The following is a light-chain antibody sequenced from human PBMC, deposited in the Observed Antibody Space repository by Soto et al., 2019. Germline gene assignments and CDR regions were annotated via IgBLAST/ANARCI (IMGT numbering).Light chain of an antibody. CDR3: RQFGDSPWT. J-gene: IGKJ1*01. V-gene: IGKV3-20*01. CDR1: QSVSSIY. CDR2: GAS. Sequence: EIVLTQSPGTLSLSPGERTTLSCRASQSVSSIYLAWYQQKPGQAPRLLVYGASSRATGIPDRFSGSGSGTDFTLTISRLEPEDFAVYYCRQFGDSPWTFGQGTKVEIK.